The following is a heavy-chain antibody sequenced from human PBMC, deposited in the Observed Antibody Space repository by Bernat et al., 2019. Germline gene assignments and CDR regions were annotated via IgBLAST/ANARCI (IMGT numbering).Heavy chain of an antibody. Sequence: QVQLVESGGGVVQPGRSLRLSCAASGFTFSSYSMHWVRQAPGKGLEWVAVISYDGSNKYYADSVKGRFTISRDNSKNTLYLQMNSLRAEDTAVYYCAKDARYDSSGYYPYYYYGMDVWGQGTTVTVSS. D-gene: IGHD3-22*01. CDR1: GFTFSSYS. V-gene: IGHV3-30*18. J-gene: IGHJ6*02. CDR2: ISYDGSNK. CDR3: AKDARYDSSGYYPYYYYGMDV.